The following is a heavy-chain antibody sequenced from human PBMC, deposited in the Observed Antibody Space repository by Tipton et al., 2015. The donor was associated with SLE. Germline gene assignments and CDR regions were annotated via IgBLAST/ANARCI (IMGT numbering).Heavy chain of an antibody. CDR1: GSISSYY. J-gene: IGHJ4*02. V-gene: IGHV4-59*06. D-gene: IGHD3-10*01. Sequence: TLSLTCTVGSISSYYWSWIRQHPGKGLEWIGYIYYSGSTYYNPSLKSRVTISVDTSKNQFSLKLSSVTAADTAVYYCANNKRVGSYFDYWGQGTLVTVSS. CDR3: ANNKRVGSYFDY. CDR2: IYYSGST.